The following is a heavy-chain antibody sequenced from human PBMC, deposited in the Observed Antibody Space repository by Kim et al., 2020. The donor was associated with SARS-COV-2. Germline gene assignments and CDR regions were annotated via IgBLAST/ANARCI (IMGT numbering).Heavy chain of an antibody. Sequence: GGSLRLSCAASGFTFSSYSMNWVRQAPGKGLEWVSYISSSSSTIYYADSVKGRFTISRDNAKNSLYLQMNSLRDEDTAVYYCARGRQVVRGPIEEYYYYGMDVWGQGTTVTVSS. CDR1: GFTFSSYS. V-gene: IGHV3-48*02. CDR3: ARGRQVVRGPIEEYYYYGMDV. CDR2: ISSSSSTI. D-gene: IGHD2-21*01. J-gene: IGHJ6*02.